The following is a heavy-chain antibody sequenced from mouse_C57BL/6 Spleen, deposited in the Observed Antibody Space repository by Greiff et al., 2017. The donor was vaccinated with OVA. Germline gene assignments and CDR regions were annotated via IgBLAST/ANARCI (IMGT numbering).Heavy chain of an antibody. D-gene: IGHD4-1*01. CDR1: GFTFSDYG. Sequence: DVQLVESGGGLVKPGGSLKLSCAASGFTFSDYGMHGVRQAPEKGLEWVAYISSGSSTIYYADTVKGRFTISRDNAKNTLFLQMTSLRSEDTAMYYCASQTGAFAYWGQGTLVTVSA. CDR3: ASQTGAFAY. J-gene: IGHJ3*01. V-gene: IGHV5-17*01. CDR2: ISSGSSTI.